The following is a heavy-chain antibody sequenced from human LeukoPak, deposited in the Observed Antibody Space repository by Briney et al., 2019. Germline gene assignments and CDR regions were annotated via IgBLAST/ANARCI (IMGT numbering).Heavy chain of an antibody. CDR1: GFTFSSYA. V-gene: IGHV3-23*01. CDR3: AKELYCSSTSCAQFDH. Sequence: GGSLRLSCVASGFTFSSYAMNWVRQAPGKGLEGVSVISTSGASTYYAYSVKGRFTISRDNSKNTLYLQMNSLRAEDTAIYYCAKELYCSSTSCAQFDHWGQGTLVTASS. D-gene: IGHD2-2*01. CDR2: ISTSGAST. J-gene: IGHJ5*02.